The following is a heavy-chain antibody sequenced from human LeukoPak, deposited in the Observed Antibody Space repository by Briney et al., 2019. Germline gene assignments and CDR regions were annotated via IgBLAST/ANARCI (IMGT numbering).Heavy chain of an antibody. CDR2: INHSGST. V-gene: IGHV4-34*01. Sequence: PSETLSLTCAVYGGSFSGYYWSWIRQPPGKGLEWIGEINHSGSTNYNPSLKSRVTISVDTSKNQFSLKLSSVTAADTAVYYCARSIMITFGGVIVFPDAFDIWGQGTMVTVSS. CDR3: ARSIMITFGGVIVFPDAFDI. CDR1: GGSFSGYY. D-gene: IGHD3-16*02. J-gene: IGHJ3*02.